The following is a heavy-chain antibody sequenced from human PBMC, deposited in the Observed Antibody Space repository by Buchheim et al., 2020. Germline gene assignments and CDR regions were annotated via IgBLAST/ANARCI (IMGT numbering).Heavy chain of an antibody. V-gene: IGHV1-46*01. Sequence: QVQLVQSGAEVKKPGASVKVSCRATGYSFTSNYIHWVRQAPGQGREWMGMINPSDSSTTYAQRFQGRVTVTSDTSTSIVYMELSSLRSEDTAVYYCARGSEYQLLLNGYWYYYYYMDVWGKGTT. CDR3: ARGSEYQLLLNGYWYYYYYMDV. CDR1: GYSFTSNY. D-gene: IGHD2-2*01. J-gene: IGHJ6*03. CDR2: INPSDSST.